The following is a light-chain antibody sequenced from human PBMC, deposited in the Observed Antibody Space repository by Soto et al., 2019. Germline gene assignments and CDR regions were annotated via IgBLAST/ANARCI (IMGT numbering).Light chain of an antibody. V-gene: IGKV3-20*01. J-gene: IGKJ4*01. Sequence: ESVLTQSPGTLSLSPGERATLSCRASQSVSSSYLAWYQQKAGQAPRLLIYGASSRATGIPDRFSGSGSGTDFTLTISRLEPEDFAVYYCQQYGSSPLTFGGGTKVEIK. CDR1: QSVSSSY. CDR2: GAS. CDR3: QQYGSSPLT.